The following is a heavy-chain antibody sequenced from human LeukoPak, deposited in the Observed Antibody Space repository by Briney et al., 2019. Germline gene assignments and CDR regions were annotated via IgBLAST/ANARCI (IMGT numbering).Heavy chain of an antibody. Sequence: RVSGPTLVNPTQTLTLTCTFSGFSLSTRGMRVSWIRQPPGKALEWLARIDWDDDKFYSTSLKTRLTISKDTSKNQVVLTMTNMDPVDTATYYCARAYYYDSSGALDYWGQGTLVTVSS. CDR2: IDWDDDK. V-gene: IGHV2-70*17. CDR1: GFSLSTRGMR. CDR3: ARAYYYDSSGALDY. D-gene: IGHD3-22*01. J-gene: IGHJ4*02.